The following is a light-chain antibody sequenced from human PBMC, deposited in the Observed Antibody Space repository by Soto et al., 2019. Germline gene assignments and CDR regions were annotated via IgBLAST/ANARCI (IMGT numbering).Light chain of an antibody. J-gene: IGLJ2*01. CDR2: DVS. Sequence: QSALTQPPSVSGSPGQWITISCTGTSSDVGGYNYVSWYQQHPGKAPQLMIYDVSNRPSGVSNRFSGSKSGNTASLTISGLQAEDEADYYCSSYTSSSTLVVFGGGTKLTVL. V-gene: IGLV2-14*01. CDR3: SSYTSSSTLVV. CDR1: SSDVGGYNY.